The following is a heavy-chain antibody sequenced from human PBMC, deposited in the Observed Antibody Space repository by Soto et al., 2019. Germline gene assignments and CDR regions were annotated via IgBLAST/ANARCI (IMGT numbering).Heavy chain of an antibody. Sequence: KXSETLSLTCTVSGGSISRNSYYWGWIRQPPGKGLEWIGSIYYSGSTYYNPSLKSRVTISVDTSKNHFSLKLSSVTVADMAVYYCARHDWNGVDYWGQGTLVTVSS. J-gene: IGHJ4*02. D-gene: IGHD1-1*01. CDR1: GGSISRNSYY. CDR2: IYYSGST. CDR3: ARHDWNGVDY. V-gene: IGHV4-39*01.